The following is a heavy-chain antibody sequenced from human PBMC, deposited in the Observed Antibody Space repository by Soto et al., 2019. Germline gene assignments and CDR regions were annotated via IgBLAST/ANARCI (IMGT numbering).Heavy chain of an antibody. J-gene: IGHJ4*02. CDR1: GFSFSSYT. CDR3: VKDRYVDY. Sequence: GGSLRLSCSVSGFSFSSYTMHWVRQAPEKGLEYVSSIDTNGVSTYYADSVKGRFTISRDNSKNTLYLQMRSLRAEDTAVYYCVKDRYVDYWGQGAMVTVSS. CDR2: IDTNGVST. V-gene: IGHV3-64D*06.